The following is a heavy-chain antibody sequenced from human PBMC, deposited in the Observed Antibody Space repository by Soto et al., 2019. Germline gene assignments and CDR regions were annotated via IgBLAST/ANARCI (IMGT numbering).Heavy chain of an antibody. CDR1: GLTVSSNY. CDR2: IYSNGDT. CDR3: ARRICSGDSCYKDY. V-gene: IGHV3-66*01. D-gene: IGHD2-15*01. J-gene: IGHJ4*02. Sequence: GGSLGLSCVASGLTVSSNYMTWVRQAPGKGLEWVSVIYSNGDTYYADSVKGRFTISRDNSKNTLYFQMNSLRAEDTAMYYCARRICSGDSCYKDYWGQGTLVTVSS.